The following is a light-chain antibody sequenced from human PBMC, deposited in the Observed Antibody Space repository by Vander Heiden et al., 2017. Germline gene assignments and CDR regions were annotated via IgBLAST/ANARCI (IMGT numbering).Light chain of an antibody. CDR3: QSYDTNNHVV. CDR1: SGSIASNY. Sequence: NFMLTQPHSLSESPGKTVTISCTRSSGSIASNYVQWYQQRPDSSPTTVIYENNQRPSGVPDRFSGSVDSSSNSASLTISGLKTEDEADYYCQSYDTNNHVVFGGGTKLTVL. CDR2: ENN. J-gene: IGLJ2*01. V-gene: IGLV6-57*01.